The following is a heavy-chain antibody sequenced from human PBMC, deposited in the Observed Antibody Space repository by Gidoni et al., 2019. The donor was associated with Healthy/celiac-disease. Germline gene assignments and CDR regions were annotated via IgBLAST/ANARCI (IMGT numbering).Heavy chain of an antibody. CDR2: ISSSSSYI. CDR3: ARDRVVVPAAIGYYYGMDV. CDR1: GFTFSSYS. V-gene: IGHV3-21*01. Sequence: EVQLVESGGGLVKPGVSLRLSCAASGFTFSSYSMNWVRQAPGKGLEWVSSISSSSSYIYYADSVKGRFTISRDNAKNSLYLQMNSLRAEDTAVYYCARDRVVVPAAIGYYYGMDVWGQGTTVTVSS. D-gene: IGHD2-2*01. J-gene: IGHJ6*02.